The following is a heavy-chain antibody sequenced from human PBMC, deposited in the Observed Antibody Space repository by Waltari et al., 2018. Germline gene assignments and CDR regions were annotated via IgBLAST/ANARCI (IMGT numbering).Heavy chain of an antibody. CDR1: EYTFTTSY. CDR3: ALDTGALWMDV. J-gene: IGHJ6*02. D-gene: IGHD2-21*01. Sequence: QVQLVQSGAEVTKPGAAEKISCKTSEYTFTTSYIHWVRQAPGQGLEWMGIINPSGGSTIYAQKFQGRVTMTRDTSTSTVYMELSSLRSEDTAVYYCALDTGALWMDVWGQGTTVTVSS. CDR2: INPSGGST. V-gene: IGHV1-46*01.